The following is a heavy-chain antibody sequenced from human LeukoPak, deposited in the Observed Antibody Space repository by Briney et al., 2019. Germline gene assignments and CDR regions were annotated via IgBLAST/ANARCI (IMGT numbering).Heavy chain of an antibody. J-gene: IGHJ4*02. CDR3: ARDLQIYCSSISCYPFDH. D-gene: IGHD2-2*01. V-gene: IGHV3-48*01. Sequence: GGSLRLSCAASGFTLSSYSMNWVRQAPGKGLERVSYISSSSSTIYYADSVKGRFTISRDNAKNSLYLQMNSLRPEDTAVYYCARDLQIYCSSISCYPFDHWGQGTLVTVSS. CDR2: ISSSSSTI. CDR1: GFTLSSYS.